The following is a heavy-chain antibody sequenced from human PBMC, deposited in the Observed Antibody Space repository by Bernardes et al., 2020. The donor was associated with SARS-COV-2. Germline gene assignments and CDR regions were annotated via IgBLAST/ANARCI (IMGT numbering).Heavy chain of an antibody. D-gene: IGHD1-26*01. CDR3: AKTLGGGYYHYFHY. Sequence: GGSLRLSCAASGFTFSSYGMHWVRQAPGKGLEWVAVISYDGSNKYYADSVKGRFTISRDNSKNPLYLQMNSLRAEDTAVYYCAKTLGGGYYHYFHYWGQRTLVTVSS. CDR2: ISYDGSNK. CDR1: GFTFSSYG. V-gene: IGHV3-30*18. J-gene: IGHJ4*02.